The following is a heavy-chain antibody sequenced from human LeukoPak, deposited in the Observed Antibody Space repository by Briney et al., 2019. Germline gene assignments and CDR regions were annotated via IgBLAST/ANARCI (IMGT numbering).Heavy chain of an antibody. CDR2: ISYDGSNK. V-gene: IGHV3-30*18. CDR3: AKVGPQGTIFGVVTY. Sequence: GGSLRLSCAASGFTFSNYAISWVRQAPGKGLEWVAVISYDGSNKYYADSVKGRFTISRDNSKNTLYLQMNSLRAEDTAVYYCAKVGPQGTIFGVVTYWGQGTLVTVSS. J-gene: IGHJ4*02. CDR1: GFTFSNYA. D-gene: IGHD3-3*01.